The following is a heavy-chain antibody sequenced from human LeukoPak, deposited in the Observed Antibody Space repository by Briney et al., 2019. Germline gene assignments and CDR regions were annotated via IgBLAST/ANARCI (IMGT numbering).Heavy chain of an antibody. J-gene: IGHJ4*02. Sequence: GGSLRLSCAASGFTFDDYAMHCVRQAPGKGLEWVSGISWNSGSIGYADSVKGRFTISRDNAKNSLYLQMNSLRAEATALYYCAKGYSYGYSYFDYWGQGTLVTVSS. V-gene: IGHV3-9*01. CDR1: GFTFDDYA. CDR2: ISWNSGSI. D-gene: IGHD5-18*01. CDR3: AKGYSYGYSYFDY.